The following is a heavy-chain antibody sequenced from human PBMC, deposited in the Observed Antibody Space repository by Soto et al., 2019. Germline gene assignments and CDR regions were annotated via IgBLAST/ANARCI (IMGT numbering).Heavy chain of an antibody. D-gene: IGHD2-15*01. V-gene: IGHV3-7*01. CDR1: GFTFSWHW. CDR3: VRDRQWSLDV. J-gene: IGHJ6*04. Sequence: EVQLVESGGGLVQPGGSLRLSCAASGFTFSWHWMSWVRQAPGKGLEWVAHIKEDGSDKYYVDSVKGRCTFSRDNAKNSVYLQMNSLRDEDTAVYYCVRDRQWSLDVWGKGTTVIVSS. CDR2: IKEDGSDK.